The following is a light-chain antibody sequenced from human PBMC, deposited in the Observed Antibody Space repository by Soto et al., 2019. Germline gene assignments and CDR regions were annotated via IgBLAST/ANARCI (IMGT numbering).Light chain of an antibody. CDR3: CSDAGSGVYF. V-gene: IGLV2-23*02. CDR2: EVT. J-gene: IGLJ1*01. CDR1: SSDVGRYNF. Sequence: QSVLTQPASVSGSPGQSITISCTGTSSDVGRYNFVSWDQHHPGKVPKVMIYEVTKRPSGVSNRFSGSKSGNTAFLTISGLQAEDEADYYCCSDAGSGVYFFGTGTKVTVL.